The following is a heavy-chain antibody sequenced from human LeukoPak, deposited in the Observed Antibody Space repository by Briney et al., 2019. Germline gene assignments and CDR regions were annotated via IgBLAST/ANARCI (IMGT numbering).Heavy chain of an antibody. CDR1: GGSISSGDYY. CDR2: IYYSGST. J-gene: IGHJ1*01. Sequence: PSQTLSLTCTVSGGSISSGDYYWSWIRQPPGKGLEWIGYIYYSGSTYYNPSLKSRVTISVDTSKNQFSLKLTSVTAADTAVYYCARRLAAAGRANEYFDHWGQGTLVTVSS. D-gene: IGHD6-13*01. V-gene: IGHV4-30-4*01. CDR3: ARRLAAAGRANEYFDH.